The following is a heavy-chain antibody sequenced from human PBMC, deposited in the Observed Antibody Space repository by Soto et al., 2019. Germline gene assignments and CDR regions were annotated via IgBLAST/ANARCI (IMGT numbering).Heavy chain of an antibody. CDR1: GYTFTSYG. D-gene: IGHD6-13*01. J-gene: IGHJ6*02. CDR3: ARGLFEAAAGDYYYYYGMDV. V-gene: IGHV1-18*01. Sequence: GASVKVSCKASGYTFTSYGISWVRQAPGQGLEWMGWISAYNGNTNYAQKLQGRVTMTTDTSTSTAYMELRSLRSDDTAVYYCARGLFEAAAGDYYYYYGMDVWGQGTTVTVSS. CDR2: ISAYNGNT.